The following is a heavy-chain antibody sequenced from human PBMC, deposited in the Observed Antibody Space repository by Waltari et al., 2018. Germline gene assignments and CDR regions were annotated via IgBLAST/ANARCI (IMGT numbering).Heavy chain of an antibody. V-gene: IGHV3-48*01. CDR2: ISTRSTSK. J-gene: IGHJ4*02. D-gene: IGHD6-19*01. CDR1: GLTFRDYS. Sequence: VQLVESGGDLVQPGASLRPPCAASGLTFRDYSMHWVRQARGKGLGWVAYISTRSTSKDYADSVRGRFTISRDNAKNSLYLQMDSLTAEDTGVYYCASEYSSGWATNHWGQGTLVTVSS. CDR3: ASEYSSGWATNH.